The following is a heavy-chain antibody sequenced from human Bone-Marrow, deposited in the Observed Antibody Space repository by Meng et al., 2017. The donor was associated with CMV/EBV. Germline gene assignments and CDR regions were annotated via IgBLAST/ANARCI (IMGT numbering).Heavy chain of an antibody. CDR2: IYWNDDK. D-gene: IGHD3-3*01. V-gene: IGHV2-5*01. J-gene: IGHJ4*02. Sequence: SGPTLVKPTQTLTLTCTFSGFSLSTSGVGVGWIRQPPGKALEWLALIYWNDDKRYSPSLKSRLTITKETSKNQVVLTMTNMDPVDTATYYCAHRPTETYYDFWSGPDGGYFDYWGQGTLVTVSS. CDR1: GFSLSTSGVG. CDR3: AHRPTETYYDFWSGPDGGYFDY.